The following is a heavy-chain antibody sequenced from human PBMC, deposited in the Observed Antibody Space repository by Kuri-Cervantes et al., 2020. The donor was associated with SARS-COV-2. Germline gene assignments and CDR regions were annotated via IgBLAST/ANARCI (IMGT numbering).Heavy chain of an antibody. J-gene: IGHJ6*02. D-gene: IGHD3-3*01. Sequence: GGSLRLSCAASGFTFSSYAMHWVRQAPGKGLEWVAVISYDGSNKYYADSVKGRFTISRDNSKNALYLQMNSLRPEDTALYFCARDPDYRVVYYYHGMDVWGQGTTVTVSS. V-gene: IGHV3-30-3*01. CDR1: GFTFSSYA. CDR3: ARDPDYRVVYYYHGMDV. CDR2: ISYDGSNK.